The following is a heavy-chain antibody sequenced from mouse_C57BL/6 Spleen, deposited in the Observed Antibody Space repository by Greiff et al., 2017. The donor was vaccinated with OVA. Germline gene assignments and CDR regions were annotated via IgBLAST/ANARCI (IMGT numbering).Heavy chain of an antibody. CDR2: IHPNSGST. CDR1: GYTFTSYW. CDR3: ARKLGNAMDD. Sequence: QVQLKQPGAELVKPGASVKLSCKASGYTFTSYWMHWVKQRPGQGLEWIGMIHPNSGSTNYNEKFKSKATLTVDKSSSTAYMQISSLTSEDTAVYYCARKLGNAMDDWGQGTSVTVSS. D-gene: IGHD4-1*01. J-gene: IGHJ4*01. V-gene: IGHV1-64*01.